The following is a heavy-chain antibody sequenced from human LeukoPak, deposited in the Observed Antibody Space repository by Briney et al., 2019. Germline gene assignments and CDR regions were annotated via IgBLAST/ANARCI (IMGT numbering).Heavy chain of an antibody. CDR3: ARARRYCSGGSCSYWFDP. CDR2: MNPNSGNT. CDR1: GYTFTSYD. V-gene: IGHV1-8*03. J-gene: IGHJ5*02. D-gene: IGHD2-15*01. Sequence: ASVNVSCKASGYTFTSYDINWVRQAPGQGLEWMGWMNPNSGNTGYAQKFQGRVTITRNTSISTAYMELSSLRSEDTAVYYCARARRYCSGGSCSYWFDPWGQGTLVTVSS.